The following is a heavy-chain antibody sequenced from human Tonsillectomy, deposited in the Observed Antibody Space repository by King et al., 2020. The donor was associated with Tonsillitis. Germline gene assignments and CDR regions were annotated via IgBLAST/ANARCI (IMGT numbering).Heavy chain of an antibody. Sequence: VQLQQWGAGLLKPSETLSLTCAVYGGSFSGYYWSWIRQPPGKGLEWIGEINHSGSTNYNPSLKSRVTISVDTSKNQFSLKLSSVTAADTAVYYCARSWAFDIWGQGTMVTVSS. V-gene: IGHV4-34*01. J-gene: IGHJ3*02. CDR1: GGSFSGYY. CDR2: INHSGST. CDR3: ARSWAFDI.